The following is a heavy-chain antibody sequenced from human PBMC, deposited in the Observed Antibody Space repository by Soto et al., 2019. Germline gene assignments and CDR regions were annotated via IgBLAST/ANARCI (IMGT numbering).Heavy chain of an antibody. CDR2: ITTFRGDV. CDR1: GNTFTYRY. CDR3: ASGGAGSGAFTWELPDH. Sequence: QMQLVQSGAEVKKTGSSVTVSCKALGNTFTYRYLHWVRQAPGQALEWMGWITTFRGDVHYAQRFEERVTITRDRSINTAYMQMSSLRSEDTAMYFCASGGAGSGAFTWELPDHWGQGTLVTVSS. J-gene: IGHJ4*02. D-gene: IGHD3-16*01. V-gene: IGHV1-45*02.